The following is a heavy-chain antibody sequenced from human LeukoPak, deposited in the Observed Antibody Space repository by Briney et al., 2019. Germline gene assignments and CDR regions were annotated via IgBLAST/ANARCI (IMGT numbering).Heavy chain of an antibody. D-gene: IGHD6-19*01. CDR2: VYYSGST. CDR1: GGSVSSGNYY. CDR3: AASYISGFPEIDY. V-gene: IGHV4-61*01. Sequence: SETLSLTCTVSGGSVSSGNYYWSWIRQPPGKGLEWIGYVYYSGSTKYNPSLKSRVTISGDTSTNQFCLKVSSVTAADTAVYYCAASYISGFPEIDYWGQGTLVTVSS. J-gene: IGHJ4*02.